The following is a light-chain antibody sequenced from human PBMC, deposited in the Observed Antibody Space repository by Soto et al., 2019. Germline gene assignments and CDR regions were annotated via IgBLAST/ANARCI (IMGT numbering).Light chain of an antibody. CDR2: NTN. J-gene: IGLJ3*02. CDR3: VLYMTRGIWM. Sequence: QTVVTQEPSFSVSPGGTVTLTCGLSSGSVSTNYYPSWFQQTPGQAPRTLIYNTNTRSSGVPDRFSGSILGNKAALTIAGAQADDESDYYCVLYMTRGIWMFGGGTKLTVL. V-gene: IGLV8-61*01. CDR1: SGSVSTNYY.